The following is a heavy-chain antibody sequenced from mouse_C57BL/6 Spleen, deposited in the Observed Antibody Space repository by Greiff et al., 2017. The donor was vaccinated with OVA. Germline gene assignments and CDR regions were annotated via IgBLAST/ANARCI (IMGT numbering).Heavy chain of an antibody. CDR2: IYPGDGDT. Sequence: VQLVESGPELVKPGASVKISCKASGYAFSSSWMNWVKQRPGKGLEWIGRIYPGDGDTNYNGKFKGKATLTADKSSSTAYMQLSSLTFEDSAVYFCAQTAQATSFAYWGQGTLVTVSA. V-gene: IGHV1-82*01. CDR3: AQTAQATSFAY. J-gene: IGHJ3*01. D-gene: IGHD3-2*02. CDR1: GYAFSSSW.